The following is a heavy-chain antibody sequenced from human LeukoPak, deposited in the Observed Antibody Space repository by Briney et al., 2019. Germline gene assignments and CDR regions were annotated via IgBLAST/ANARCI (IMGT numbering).Heavy chain of an antibody. D-gene: IGHD4-17*01. CDR3: ARTVTTGYYYYYMDV. CDR2: ISSSGSTI. CDR1: GFTFSSYE. Sequence: GGSLRLSCAASGFTFSSYEMNWVRQAPGKGLEWVSYISSSGSTIYYADSVKGRFTISRDNAKNSLYLQMNSLRAEDTAVYYCARTVTTGYYYYYMDVWGKGTTVTVSS. V-gene: IGHV3-48*03. J-gene: IGHJ6*03.